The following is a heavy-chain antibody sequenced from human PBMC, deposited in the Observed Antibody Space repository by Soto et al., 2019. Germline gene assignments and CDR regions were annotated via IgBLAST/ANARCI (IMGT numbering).Heavy chain of an antibody. D-gene: IGHD3-3*01. J-gene: IGHJ6*02. V-gene: IGHV1-46*01. CDR3: ERGDFGAVKGMDV. Sequence: ASVKVSCKASGYTFMYNMYWVRQAPVQGLEWMGIINPSGGSPSYAQKFQGRVTMTRDTSTSTVYMELSRLRSEDTAVYYCERGDFGAVKGMDVWG. CDR2: INPSGGSP. CDR1: GYTFMYN.